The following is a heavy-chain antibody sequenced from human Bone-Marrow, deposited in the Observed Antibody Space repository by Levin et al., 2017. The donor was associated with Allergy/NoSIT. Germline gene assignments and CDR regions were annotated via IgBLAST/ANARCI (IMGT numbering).Heavy chain of an antibody. V-gene: IGHV1-18*01. J-gene: IGHJ4*02. CDR2: ISGYNGKT. CDR1: GFNFNTYG. CDR3: ARDKELAADY. D-gene: IGHD3-10*01. Sequence: GGSLRLSCKTSGFNFNTYGVSWVRQAPGQGLEWMGWISGYNGKTKFAQKFQGRVIMTIDTSTTTAYMEVRSLTSDDTAVYYCARDKELAADYWGQGTLDTVSS.